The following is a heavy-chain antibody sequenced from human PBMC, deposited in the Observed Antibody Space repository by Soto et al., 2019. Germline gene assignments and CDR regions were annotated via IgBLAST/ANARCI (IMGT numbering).Heavy chain of an antibody. CDR1: GFTFSSYA. D-gene: IGHD3-22*01. Sequence: EVQLLESGGGLVQPGGSLRLSCAASGFTFSSYAMSWVRQAPGKGLEWVSAISGSGGSTYYADSVKGRFTISRDNSKNTLYLQMNCLRAEDTAVYYCAKGIVVVIYGGGYWGQGTLVTVSS. J-gene: IGHJ4*02. CDR2: ISGSGGST. V-gene: IGHV3-23*01. CDR3: AKGIVVVIYGGGY.